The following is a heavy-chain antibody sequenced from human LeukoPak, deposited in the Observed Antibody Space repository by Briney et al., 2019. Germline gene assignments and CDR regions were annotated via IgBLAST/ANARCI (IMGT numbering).Heavy chain of an antibody. CDR3: ARDFPPIIAVAGTDGFDL. V-gene: IGHV1-69*06. D-gene: IGHD6-19*01. J-gene: IGHJ3*01. CDR2: IVPVFGTS. Sequence: GASVKVSCKASGGTFGTHAMSWVRQAPGQGLEWMGGIVPVFGTSNYAQKFQGRVTITADKSTSTAYMELRSLRYEDTAVYYCARDFPPIIAVAGTDGFDLWGQGTMVTVSA. CDR1: GGTFGTHA.